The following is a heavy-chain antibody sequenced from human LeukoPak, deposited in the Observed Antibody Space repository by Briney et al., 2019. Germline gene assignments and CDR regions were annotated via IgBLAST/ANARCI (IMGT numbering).Heavy chain of an antibody. J-gene: IGHJ4*02. CDR1: GGSFSGYY. V-gene: IGHV4-34*01. CDR3: ARGTDYDSSGYYYGGHYFDY. CDR2: INHSGST. Sequence: PSETLSLTCAVYGGSFSGYYWSWIRQPPGKGLEWIGEINHSGSTNYNPSLKSRVTISVDTSKYQFSLKLSSVTAADTAVYYCARGTDYDSSGYYYGGHYFDYWGQGTLVTVSS. D-gene: IGHD3-22*01.